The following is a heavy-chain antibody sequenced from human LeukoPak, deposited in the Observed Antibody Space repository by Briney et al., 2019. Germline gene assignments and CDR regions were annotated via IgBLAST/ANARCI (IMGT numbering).Heavy chain of an antibody. Sequence: ASVKVSCKASGGTFSSSAISWVRQATGQGRGWRGWMNPNSGNTGYAQKFQGRVTMTRNTSISTAYMELSSLRSEDTAVYYCARGQIAAAGTWGLRYWGQGTLVTVSS. CDR3: ARGQIAAAGTWGLRY. D-gene: IGHD6-13*01. V-gene: IGHV1-8*02. J-gene: IGHJ4*02. CDR2: MNPNSGNT. CDR1: GGTFSSSA.